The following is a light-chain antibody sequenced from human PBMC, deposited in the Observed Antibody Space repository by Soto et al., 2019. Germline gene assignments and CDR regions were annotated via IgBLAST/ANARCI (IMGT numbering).Light chain of an antibody. CDR2: DVR. CDR1: SSDVGGYNY. J-gene: IGLJ1*01. V-gene: IGLV2-14*01. CDR3: TSYTTSSTLV. Sequence: QSALTQPASVSGSPGQSITISCTGTSSDVGGYNYVSWYQQYPGKAPKLMIYDVRNRPSGVSNRFSGSKSGNTASLTISGLQADDEADYYCTSYTTSSTLVFGTGTKLTVL.